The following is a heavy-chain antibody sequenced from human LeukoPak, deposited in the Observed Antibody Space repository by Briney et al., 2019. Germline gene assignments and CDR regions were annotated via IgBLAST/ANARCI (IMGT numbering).Heavy chain of an antibody. D-gene: IGHD3-22*01. CDR3: ARDLSSGYYWAYFDY. CDR1: GFTFSSYS. CDR2: ISSSSSYI. V-gene: IGHV3-21*01. J-gene: IGHJ4*02. Sequence: GGSLRLSCAASGFTFSSYSMNWVRQAPGKGLEWVSSISSSSSYIYYADSVKGRFTISRDNAKNSLCLQMNSLRAEDTAVYYCARDLSSGYYWAYFDYWGQGTLVTVSS.